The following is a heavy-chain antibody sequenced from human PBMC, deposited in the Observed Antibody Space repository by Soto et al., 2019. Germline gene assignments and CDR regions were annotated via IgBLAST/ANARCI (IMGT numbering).Heavy chain of an antibody. V-gene: IGHV3-23*01. CDR1: GFSFSTFD. CDR2: IRGSDGTT. CDR3: ATGAWLDF. Sequence: EVQLLDSGGGLVQPGGSLRLSCEASGFSFSTFDMSWVRQAPGKGLQCVSFIRGSDGTTYYADSVRGRFTISRDNSRNTLYLQMNSLRADATALYCCATGAWLDFWGRGTLVTVSS. D-gene: IGHD5-12*01. J-gene: IGHJ4*02.